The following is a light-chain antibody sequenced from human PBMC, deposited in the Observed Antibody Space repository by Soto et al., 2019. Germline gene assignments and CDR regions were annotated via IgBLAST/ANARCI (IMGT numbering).Light chain of an antibody. V-gene: IGLV2-23*01. CDR1: SSDVGSYNL. CDR2: EGS. CDR3: YSYAGSSTFNYV. Sequence: QSALTQPASVSGSPGQSITISCTGTSSDVGSYNLVSWYQQHPGKAPKLMIYEGSKRPSGVSKRFSGSKSGNTASLTISGLQAEDEADYYCYSYAGSSTFNYVFGTGTKLTVL. J-gene: IGLJ1*01.